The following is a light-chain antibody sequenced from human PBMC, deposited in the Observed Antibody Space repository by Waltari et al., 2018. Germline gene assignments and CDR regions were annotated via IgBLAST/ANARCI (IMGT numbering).Light chain of an antibody. V-gene: IGLV2-14*03. CDR2: DVN. Sequence: QSALTQPAPVSGSPGQSITISCTGSSSDAGGYNYVSWYQQPPGKAPKLMISDVNMRPSGVSNRFSGSKSDNTASLTISGLQAEDEAHYYCTSFTSSSTIVFGGGTKLTVL. J-gene: IGLJ2*01. CDR1: SSDAGGYNY. CDR3: TSFTSSSTIV.